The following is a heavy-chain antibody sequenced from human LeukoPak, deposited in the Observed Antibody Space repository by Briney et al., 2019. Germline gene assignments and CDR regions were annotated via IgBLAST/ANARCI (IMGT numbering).Heavy chain of an antibody. V-gene: IGHV3-23*01. Sequence: GSPRLSSAPSRFTSSSDAMSSVREAPGTGLEWGSAISGSGGSTYYADSVKGRFTISRDNSKNTLYLQMNSLRAEDTAVYFCAKRGVVIRVILVGFHKEAYYFDSWGQGALVTVSS. CDR2: ISGSGGST. CDR1: RFTSSSDA. D-gene: IGHD3-22*01. J-gene: IGHJ4*02. CDR3: AKRGVVIRVILVGFHKEAYYFDS.